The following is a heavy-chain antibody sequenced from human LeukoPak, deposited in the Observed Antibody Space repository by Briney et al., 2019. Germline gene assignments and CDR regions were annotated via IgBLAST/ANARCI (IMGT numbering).Heavy chain of an antibody. Sequence: GESPKISCKGSGYSFTSYWIGWVRQMPGKGLEWMGIIYPGDSDTRYSPSFQGQVTISADKSISTAYLQWSSLKASDTAMYYCARAVVGATCAFDIWGQGTMVTVSS. CDR1: GYSFTSYW. V-gene: IGHV5-51*01. CDR3: ARAVVGATCAFDI. J-gene: IGHJ3*02. CDR2: IYPGDSDT. D-gene: IGHD1-26*01.